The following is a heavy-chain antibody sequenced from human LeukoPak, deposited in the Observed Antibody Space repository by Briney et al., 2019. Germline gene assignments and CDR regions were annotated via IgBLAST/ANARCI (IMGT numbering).Heavy chain of an antibody. J-gene: IGHJ4*02. V-gene: IGHV3-15*01. D-gene: IGHD2-15*01. CDR1: GFPFSNAW. Sequence: GGSLRLSCAVSGFPFSNAWMRWVRQAPGKGLEWVGRIKSKTDGGTTDYAAPVKGRFTISRDDSKNTLYLQMNSLKTEDTAVYYCSTASAVSVGYWGQGTLVTVSS. CDR2: IKSKTDGGTT. CDR3: STASAVSVGY.